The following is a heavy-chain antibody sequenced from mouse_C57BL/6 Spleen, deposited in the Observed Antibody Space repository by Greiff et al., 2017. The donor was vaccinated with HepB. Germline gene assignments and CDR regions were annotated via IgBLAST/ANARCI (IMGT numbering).Heavy chain of an antibody. CDR2: ISSGSSTI. J-gene: IGHJ4*01. CDR3: YGKSAMDY. D-gene: IGHD2-1*01. CDR1: GFTFSDYG. V-gene: IGHV5-17*01. Sequence: EVMLVESGGGLVKPGGSLKLSCAASGFTFSDYGMHWVRQAPEKGLEWVAYISSGSSTIYYADTVKGRFTISRDNAKNTLFLQMTSLSSEDTAMYYCYGKSAMDYWGQGTSVTVSS.